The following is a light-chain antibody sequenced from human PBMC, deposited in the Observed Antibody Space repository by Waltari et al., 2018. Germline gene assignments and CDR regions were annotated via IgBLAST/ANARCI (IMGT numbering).Light chain of an antibody. CDR3: QQRLNWPPVT. V-gene: IGKV3-11*01. CDR2: VTF. J-gene: IGKJ5*01. CDR1: QSVDRY. Sequence: EVVLTQSPATLSLSPGERATLSCRASQSVDRYLAWCQPKPGQAPRLLIYVTFFRATGIPARFSGSGSGTDFTLTISSLEPEDFAVYYCQQRLNWPPVTFGQGTRLEIK.